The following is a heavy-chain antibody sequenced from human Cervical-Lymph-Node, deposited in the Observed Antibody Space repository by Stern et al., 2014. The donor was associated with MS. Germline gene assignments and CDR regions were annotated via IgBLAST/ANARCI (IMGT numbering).Heavy chain of an antibody. Sequence: AQLVASGGGVVRPGRSLRLSCAASGFTFSSYGMHLVRQAPATGRQWVAFISYDGSNEYYADSVKGRFTISRDNSNNTLYLQTNSLREEDTAVYYCARGVYDIWGQGTLVTVSS. V-gene: IGHV3-30*03. D-gene: IGHD3-22*01. CDR2: ISYDGSNE. CDR3: ARGVYDI. CDR1: GFTFSSYG. J-gene: IGHJ4*02.